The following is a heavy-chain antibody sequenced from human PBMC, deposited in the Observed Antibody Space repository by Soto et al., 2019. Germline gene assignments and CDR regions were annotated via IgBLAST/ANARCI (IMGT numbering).Heavy chain of an antibody. CDR3: ARRGDGSGSLDY. V-gene: IGHV4-4*02. CDR2: IYHSGST. J-gene: IGHJ4*02. CDR1: AGSISSNSW. Sequence: SETLSLTCAVSAGSISSNSWWIWVRQPPGKGLEWIGEIYHSGSTTYSPSLKSPVTISVDKSKNQFSLKLSSVTAADTAVYYCARRGDGSGSLDYWGRGTLVTVSS. D-gene: IGHD3-10*01.